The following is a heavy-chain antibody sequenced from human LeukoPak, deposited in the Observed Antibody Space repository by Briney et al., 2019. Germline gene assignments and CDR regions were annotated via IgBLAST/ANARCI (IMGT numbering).Heavy chain of an antibody. CDR1: GFTVSSNY. D-gene: IGHD2-2*02. V-gene: IGHV3-66*01. CDR2: IYSGGST. CDR3: ARAYGVVVPAAISAY. Sequence: PGGSLRLSCAASGFTVSSNYMSWVRQAPGKGLEWVSVIYSGGSTYYADSVKGRFTISRDNAKNSLYLQMNSLRAEDTAVYYCARAYGVVVPAAISAYWGQGTLVTVSS. J-gene: IGHJ4*02.